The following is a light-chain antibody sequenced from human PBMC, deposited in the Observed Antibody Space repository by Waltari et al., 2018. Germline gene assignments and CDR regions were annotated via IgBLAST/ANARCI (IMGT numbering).Light chain of an antibody. CDR2: YDR. CDR1: NIGTYS. V-gene: IGLV3-21*04. J-gene: IGLJ1*01. CDR3: HVWHPHVDPGV. Sequence: SYVVTQPPPVSVAPGETATITRGGDNIGTYSVHWYRQKAGQAPVLVIFYDRDRPSGIPDRFSGSNSGNSATLTISRVEAGDEARYYCHVWHPHVDPGVFGTGTEVTVL.